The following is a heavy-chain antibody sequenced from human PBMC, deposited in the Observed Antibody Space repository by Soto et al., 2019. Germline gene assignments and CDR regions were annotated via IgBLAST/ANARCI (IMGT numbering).Heavy chain of an antibody. Sequence: ASVKVSCKASGYTFTSYGISWVRQAPGQGLEWMGWISAYNGNTNYARKLQGRVTMTTDTSTSTAYMELRSLRSDDTAVYYCARGGTYCTNGVCYTNTPRVWFDPWGQGTLVTVSS. D-gene: IGHD2-8*01. CDR2: ISAYNGNT. CDR1: GYTFTSYG. J-gene: IGHJ5*02. V-gene: IGHV1-18*04. CDR3: ARGGTYCTNGVCYTNTPRVWFDP.